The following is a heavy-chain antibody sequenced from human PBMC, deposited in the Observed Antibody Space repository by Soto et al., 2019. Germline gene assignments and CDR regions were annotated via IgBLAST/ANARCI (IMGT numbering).Heavy chain of an antibody. Sequence: GGSLRLSCAASGFTFSSYSMNWVRQAPGKGLEWVSYISSSSSTIYYADSVKGRFTISRDNAKNSLYLQMNSLRDEETAVYYCARDFTKGYSNYVYYYYGMDVWGQGTTVTVSS. CDR3: ARDFTKGYSNYVYYYYGMDV. D-gene: IGHD4-4*01. V-gene: IGHV3-48*02. CDR1: GFTFSSYS. J-gene: IGHJ6*02. CDR2: ISSSSSTI.